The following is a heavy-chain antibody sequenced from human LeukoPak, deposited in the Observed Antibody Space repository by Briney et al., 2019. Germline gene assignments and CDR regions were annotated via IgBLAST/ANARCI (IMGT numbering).Heavy chain of an antibody. CDR3: ARGSHYYDGRAALDI. J-gene: IGHJ3*02. CDR2: INHSGST. CDR1: GGSISSYY. Sequence: PSQTLSLTCSVSGGSISSYYWSWIRQPPGKGLEWIGEINHSGSTNYNPSLKSRVTISVDTSKNQFSLKLSSVTAADTAVYYCARGSHYYDGRAALDIWGQGTMVTVSS. D-gene: IGHD3-22*01. V-gene: IGHV4-34*01.